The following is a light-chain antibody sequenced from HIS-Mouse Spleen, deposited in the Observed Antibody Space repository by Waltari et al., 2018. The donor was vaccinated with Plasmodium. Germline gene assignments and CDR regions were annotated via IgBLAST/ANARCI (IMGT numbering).Light chain of an antibody. CDR1: QSISSY. J-gene: IGKJ1*01. CDR2: AAS. Sequence: DIQMTQSPSSLSASVGDRVTITCRASQSISSYLNWYQQKPVKAPKLLIYAASSLQSGVPSRVSGSGSGTDFTLTISSLQPEDFATYYCQQNYNTWTFGQGTKVEIK. V-gene: IGKV1-39*01. CDR3: QQNYNTWT.